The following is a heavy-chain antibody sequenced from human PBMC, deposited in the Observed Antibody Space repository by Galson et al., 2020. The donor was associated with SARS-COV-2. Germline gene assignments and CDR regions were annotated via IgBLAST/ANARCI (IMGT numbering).Heavy chain of an antibody. CDR2: IYPNGRT. CDR3: ARQGVNMIVLVTVPGWFFDL. D-gene: IGHD2-21*02. J-gene: IGHJ2*01. CDR1: GYSVSTTTY. V-gene: IGHV4-38-2*01. Sequence: SETLSLTCAVSGYSVSTTTYWGWVRLAPGKGLEWIGSIYPNGRTYYTPSLESRVTISVDTSRNQFSLTLASVTAADTAFYYCARQGVNMIVLVTVPGWFFDLWGRGTLVTVSS.